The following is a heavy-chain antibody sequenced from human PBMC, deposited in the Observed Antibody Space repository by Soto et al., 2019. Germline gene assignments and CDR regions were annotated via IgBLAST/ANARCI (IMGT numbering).Heavy chain of an antibody. Sequence: GESLKISCNGSGYSFSNYCIALVLQMPGKGLEYMGVIYPSDSQTRYSPSFQGQVTISADKSISTAYLQWSSLKASDTAIYYCARHGFYGDYSSNYFDPWGQGTLVTVSS. D-gene: IGHD4-17*01. CDR3: ARHGFYGDYSSNYFDP. J-gene: IGHJ5*02. CDR2: IYPSDSQT. V-gene: IGHV5-51*01. CDR1: GYSFSNYC.